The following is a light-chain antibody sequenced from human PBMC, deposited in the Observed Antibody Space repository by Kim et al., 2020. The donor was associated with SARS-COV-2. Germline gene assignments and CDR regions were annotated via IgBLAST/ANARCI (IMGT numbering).Light chain of an antibody. V-gene: IGLV3-19*01. CDR2: GKN. J-gene: IGLJ3*02. CDR1: SLRSHY. CDR3: NCRDSNHWV. Sequence: VARGQTARITCQGDSLRSHYARWYRQKPGHAPVLVIYGKNNRPSGIPARFSGSTSGNTASLTITGAQAEDEADYYCNCRDSNHWVFGGGTKLTVL.